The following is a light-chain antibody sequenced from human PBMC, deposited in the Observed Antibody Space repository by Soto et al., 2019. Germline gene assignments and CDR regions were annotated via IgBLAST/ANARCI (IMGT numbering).Light chain of an antibody. CDR2: EVS. Sequence: QSVLTQPDSVSGSPGQSITISCTGTSNDIGTYRYVSWYQQHPGKVPKLIIFEVSDRPSGVSHRFSGSKSGNTASLTISGIQAEDEADYYCTSYTTSSTLVFGGGTKAHRP. V-gene: IGLV2-14*01. CDR1: SNDIGTYRY. J-gene: IGLJ3*02. CDR3: TSYTTSSTLV.